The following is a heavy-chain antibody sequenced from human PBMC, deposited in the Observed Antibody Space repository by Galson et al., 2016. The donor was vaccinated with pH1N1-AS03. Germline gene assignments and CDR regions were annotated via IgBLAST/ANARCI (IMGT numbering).Heavy chain of an antibody. V-gene: IGHV4-39*07. D-gene: IGHD2-15*01. J-gene: IGHJ5*02. CDR3: ARDRRDCSGGSCSQDGWFDP. CDR2: VSARGTT. Sequence: WVRQAPGKGLEWIATVSARGTTYHNPSLDSRLTISLDTSKNHFSLTLTSVTAADTAMYYCARDRRDCSGGSCSQDGWFDPWGQGTLVAVSS.